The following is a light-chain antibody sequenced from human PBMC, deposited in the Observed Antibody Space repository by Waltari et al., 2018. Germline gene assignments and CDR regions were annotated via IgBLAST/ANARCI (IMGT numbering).Light chain of an antibody. CDR1: GSHLSTHN. J-gene: IGLJ2*01. CDR3: ATWDDSLNGRV. Sequence: QSVLTQPPPPSGTPAQRVTISSSGRGSHLSTHNASWYQQLPGTAPKLLIYSNDQRPLGVPDRFSGSKSGTSASLAIIGLQSEDEADYYCATWDDSLNGRVFGGGTKLTVL. CDR2: SND. V-gene: IGLV1-44*01.